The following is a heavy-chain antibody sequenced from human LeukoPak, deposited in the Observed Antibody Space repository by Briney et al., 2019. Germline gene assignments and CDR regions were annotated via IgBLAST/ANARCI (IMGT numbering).Heavy chain of an antibody. CDR1: GDSFSSNSAA. J-gene: IGHJ5*02. Sequence: SQTLSLTCAISGDSFSSNSAAWNWLRQSPSRGLEWLGRTDYRSKWYNDYAVAVKSRVTIHPDTSKNQFSLQLNSVTPEDTAVYYCARDTPGWFDPWGQGTLVTVSS. CDR2: TDYRSKWYN. CDR3: ARDTPGWFDP. D-gene: IGHD2-15*01. V-gene: IGHV6-1*01.